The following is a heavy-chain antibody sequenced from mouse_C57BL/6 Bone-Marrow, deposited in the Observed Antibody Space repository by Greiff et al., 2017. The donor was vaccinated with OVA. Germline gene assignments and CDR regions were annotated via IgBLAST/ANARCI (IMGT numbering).Heavy chain of an antibody. Sequence: EVQLQQSGPELVKPGASVKISCKASGYSFTGYYMNWVKQSPEKSLEWIGEINPSTGGTTYNQKFKAKATLTVDKSSSTAYMQLKSLTSEDSAVYYCARFGYYFDYGGQGTTLTVSS. J-gene: IGHJ2*01. D-gene: IGHD2-2*01. CDR1: GYSFTGYY. CDR2: INPSTGGT. CDR3: ARFGYYFDY. V-gene: IGHV1-42*01.